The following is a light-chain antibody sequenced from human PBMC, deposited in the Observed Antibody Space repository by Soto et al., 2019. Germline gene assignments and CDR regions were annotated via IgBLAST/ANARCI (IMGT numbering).Light chain of an antibody. CDR1: SSNIGAGYD. CDR2: GNS. V-gene: IGLV1-40*01. CDR3: QSYDSRLSGPV. Sequence: QSVLTQPPSVSGAPGQRVTISCTGSSSNIGAGYDVHWYQQLPGTAPKLLIYGNSNRPSGVPDRFSGSKSGTSASLAITGLQADDEADYYCQSYDSRLSGPVFGGGTKLTLL. J-gene: IGLJ2*01.